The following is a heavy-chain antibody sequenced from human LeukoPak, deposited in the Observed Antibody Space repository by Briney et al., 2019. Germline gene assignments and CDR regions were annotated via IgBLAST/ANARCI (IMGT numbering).Heavy chain of an antibody. V-gene: IGHV1-18*01. Sequence: ASVKVSCKASGYTFTSYGISWVRQAPGQVLEWMAWISAYNSNTNYAQNLQGRVTMTTDTSTSTAYMELRSLRSDDTAVYYCARGAVSSGWWENWFDPWGQGTLVTVSS. J-gene: IGHJ5*02. CDR2: ISAYNSNT. CDR3: ARGAVSSGWWENWFDP. D-gene: IGHD6-19*01. CDR1: GYTFTSYG.